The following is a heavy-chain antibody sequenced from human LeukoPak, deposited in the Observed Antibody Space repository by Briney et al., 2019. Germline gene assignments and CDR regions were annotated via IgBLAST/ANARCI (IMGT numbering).Heavy chain of an antibody. CDR2: ISGSGGST. CDR3: AKGELGITGTTGYYFDY. CDR1: GFTFSSYA. V-gene: IGHV3-23*01. Sequence: PGGSLRLSCAASGFTFSSYAMSWLRQAPGKGLEWVSAISGSGGSTYYADSVKGRFTISRDNSKNTLYLQMNSLRAEDTAVYYCAKGELGITGTTGYYFDYWGQGTLVTVSS. D-gene: IGHD1-20*01. J-gene: IGHJ4*02.